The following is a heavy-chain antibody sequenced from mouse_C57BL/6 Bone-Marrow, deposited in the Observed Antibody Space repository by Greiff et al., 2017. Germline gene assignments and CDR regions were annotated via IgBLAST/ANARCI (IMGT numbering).Heavy chain of an antibody. CDR1: GYAFSSYW. Sequence: VQLQQSGAELVKPGASVKISCKASGYAFSSYWMNWVKQRPGKGLEWIGQIYPGDGDTNYNGKFKGKATLTADKSSSTAYMQLSSLTSEDSAVYFCARSTYYSNYSFAYWGQGTLVTVSA. CDR3: ARSTYYSNYSFAY. V-gene: IGHV1-80*01. CDR2: IYPGDGDT. J-gene: IGHJ3*01. D-gene: IGHD2-5*01.